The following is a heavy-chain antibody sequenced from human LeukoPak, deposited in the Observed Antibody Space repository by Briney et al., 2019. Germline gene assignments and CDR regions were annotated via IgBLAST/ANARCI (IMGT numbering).Heavy chain of an antibody. CDR2: IWYDGSNE. CDR1: GFTFSSHG. Sequence: GGSLRLSCAASGFTFSSHGMYWVRQAPGKGLEWVANIWYDGSNEYYADSVKGRFTISRDNSKNMLYLQMNSLRVDDTAVYHCAKDETKTGTTMDVWGKGTTVSVSS. V-gene: IGHV3-33*06. J-gene: IGHJ6*04. D-gene: IGHD1-7*01. CDR3: AKDETKTGTTMDV.